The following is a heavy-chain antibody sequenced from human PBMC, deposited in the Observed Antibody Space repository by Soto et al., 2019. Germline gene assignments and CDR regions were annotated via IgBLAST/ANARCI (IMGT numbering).Heavy chain of an antibody. CDR2: IYYSGST. Sequence: SETLSLTCTVSGGSISSYYWNWIRQPPGKGLEWIGYIYYSGSTNYNPSLKSRVTISVDTSKNQFSLKLSSVTAADTAVYYCARTYCSGGSCYYDYWGQGTLVTVSS. D-gene: IGHD2-15*01. V-gene: IGHV4-59*08. J-gene: IGHJ4*02. CDR3: ARTYCSGGSCYYDY. CDR1: GGSISSYY.